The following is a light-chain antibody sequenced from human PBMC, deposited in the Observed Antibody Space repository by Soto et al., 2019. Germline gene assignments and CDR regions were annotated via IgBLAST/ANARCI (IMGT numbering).Light chain of an antibody. CDR1: SSDVGDYNY. Sequence: QSALTQPPSASGSPGQSVTISCTGTSSDVGDYNYVSWYQQHPAKAPKLMIYEVSKRPSGVPDRFSGSKSGNTASLTVSGLQAEDEADYYCSSYAGSSDVFGTGTKLTVL. CDR3: SSYAGSSDV. V-gene: IGLV2-8*01. J-gene: IGLJ1*01. CDR2: EVS.